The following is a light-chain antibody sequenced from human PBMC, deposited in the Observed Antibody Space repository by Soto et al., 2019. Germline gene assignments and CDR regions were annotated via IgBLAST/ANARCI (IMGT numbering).Light chain of an antibody. CDR2: GAS. Sequence: EIVLTQSPGTLSLSPGERATLSCRASQSVNSNYLAWYQQIPGQAPRLLIYGASSRATGIPDRFSGSGSGTDFSLTINRLEPEDFAVYYCQQYGSALWTFVQGTKVEIK. J-gene: IGKJ1*01. CDR3: QQYGSALWT. V-gene: IGKV3-20*01. CDR1: QSVNSNY.